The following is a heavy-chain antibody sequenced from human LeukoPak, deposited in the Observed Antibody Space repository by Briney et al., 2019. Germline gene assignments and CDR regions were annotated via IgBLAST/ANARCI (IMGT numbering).Heavy chain of an antibody. J-gene: IGHJ4*02. CDR2: ISSDGSHK. CDR3: SKDASLEYCSSTSCGFDY. D-gene: IGHD2-2*01. V-gene: IGHV3-30*18. Sequence: PGGSLRLSCAASGFTFSSYGMHWVRQAPGKGLEWVAVISSDGSHKYHVDSVRGRFTISRDNSKNTLCLQMNSLRAEDTAVYYCSKDASLEYCSSTSCGFDYWGQGTLVTVSS. CDR1: GFTFSSYG.